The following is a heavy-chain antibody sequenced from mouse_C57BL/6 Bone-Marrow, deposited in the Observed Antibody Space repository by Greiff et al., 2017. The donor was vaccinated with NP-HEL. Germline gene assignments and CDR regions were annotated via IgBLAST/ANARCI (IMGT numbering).Heavy chain of an antibody. V-gene: IGHV1-64*01. CDR2: IHPNSGST. CDR3: ARYYDGYYAHFDY. D-gene: IGHD2-3*01. Sequence: QVQLKQSGAELVKPGASVKLSCKASGYTFTSYWMHWVKQRPGQGLEWIGMIHPNSGSTNYNEKFKSKATLTVDKSSSTAYMQLSSLTSEDSAVYYCARYYDGYYAHFDYWGQGTTLTVSS. CDR1: GYTFTSYW. J-gene: IGHJ2*01.